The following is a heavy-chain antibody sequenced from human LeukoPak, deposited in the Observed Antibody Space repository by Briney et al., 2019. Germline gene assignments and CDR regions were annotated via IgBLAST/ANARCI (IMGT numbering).Heavy chain of an antibody. J-gene: IGHJ4*02. D-gene: IGHD2-15*01. Sequence: GGSLRLSCAASGFTFNSYAVSWVRQAPGKGLEWVSSISGTGDITYYADSVKGRSTISRDNSKNTLFLQMNSLRAEDTAVYYCAKIVGHTDYWGQGTLVTVSS. CDR3: AKIVGHTDY. V-gene: IGHV3-23*01. CDR1: GFTFNSYA. CDR2: ISGTGDIT.